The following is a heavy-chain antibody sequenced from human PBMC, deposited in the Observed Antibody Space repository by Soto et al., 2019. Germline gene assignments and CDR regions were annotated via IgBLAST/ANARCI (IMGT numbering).Heavy chain of an antibody. J-gene: IGHJ3*02. CDR2: INPATGAT. D-gene: IGHD3-3*01. CDR3: ARGGGVGVAGSAAFDM. Sequence: QLHLVQSGAVVKKPGASVTVSCSASGYPVTAYYMHWVRQAPGRGLEWMGGINPATGATKYTQTSQGRVTVTRDTSTNTALRDLGGLSSEDTAAFYCARGGGVGVAGSAAFDMWGQGTLVTVSS. CDR1: GYPVTAYY. V-gene: IGHV1-2*02.